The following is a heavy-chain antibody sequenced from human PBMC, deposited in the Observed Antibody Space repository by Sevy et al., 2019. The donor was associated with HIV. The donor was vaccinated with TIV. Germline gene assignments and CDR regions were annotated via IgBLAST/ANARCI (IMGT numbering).Heavy chain of an antibody. J-gene: IGHJ3*02. D-gene: IGHD6-19*01. CDR1: GGSISSSSYY. Sequence: SETLSLTCTVSGGSISSSSYYWGWIHQPPGKGLEWIGSIYYSGSTYYNPSLKSRVTISVDTSKNQFSLKLSSVTAAETAVYYCARTAGQRYSSGSPPRDAFDIWGQGTMVTVSS. V-gene: IGHV4-39*01. CDR2: IYYSGST. CDR3: ARTAGQRYSSGSPPRDAFDI.